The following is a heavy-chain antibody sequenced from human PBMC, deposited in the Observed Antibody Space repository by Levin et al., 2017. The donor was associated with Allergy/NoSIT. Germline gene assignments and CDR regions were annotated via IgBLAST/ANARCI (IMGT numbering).Heavy chain of an antibody. CDR1: GGSISGYY. CDR2: IYYSGST. Sequence: SCTVSGGSISGYYWSWIRQPPGKGLEWIGYIYYSGSTNYNSSLKSRVTISVDTSKNQFSLKLSTVTAADTAVYYCARARGGYDMYYFDYWGQGTLVAVSS. CDR3: ARARGGYDMYYFDY. V-gene: IGHV4-59*01. D-gene: IGHD5-12*01. J-gene: IGHJ4*02.